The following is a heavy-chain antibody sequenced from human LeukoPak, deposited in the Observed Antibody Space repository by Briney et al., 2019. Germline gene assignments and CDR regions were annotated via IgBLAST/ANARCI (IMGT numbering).Heavy chain of an antibody. CDR2: ISSSSSTI. CDR1: GFTFSTYS. V-gene: IGHV3-48*04. CDR3: ARTPPSYYMDV. J-gene: IGHJ6*03. Sequence: GGSLRLSCAAAGFTFSTYSMNWVRQAPGKGLEWVSYISSSSSTIYYADSVKGRFTISRDNAKNSLYLQMNSLRAEDTALYYCARTPPSYYMDVWGKGTTVTVSS.